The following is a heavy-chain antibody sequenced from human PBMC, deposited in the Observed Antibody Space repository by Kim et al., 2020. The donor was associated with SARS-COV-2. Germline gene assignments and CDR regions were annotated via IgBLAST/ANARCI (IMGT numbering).Heavy chain of an antibody. CDR2: KHHSGAT. Sequence: SETLSLTCTVSGDSIRSYYWNWIRQPPGKGLEWIGLKHHSGATASNPSLKSRVTFSIDTSENQSSLKLNSVTAADTAVYYCSPWNEGKRAFDSGAQGQRSPSLQ. J-gene: IGHJ3*01. V-gene: IGHV4-59*13. CDR1: GDSIRSYY. CDR3: SPWNEGKRAFDS. D-gene: IGHD1-1*01.